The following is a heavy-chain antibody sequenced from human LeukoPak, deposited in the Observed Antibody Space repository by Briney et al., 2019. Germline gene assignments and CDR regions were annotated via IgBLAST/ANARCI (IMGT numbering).Heavy chain of an antibody. CDR1: GFTFSDYY. CDR3: AGDKRDFWSGYHGQYYYYGMDV. V-gene: IGHV3-11*01. Sequence: PGGSLRLSCAASGFTFSDYYMSWIRQAPGKGLEWVSYISSSGSTIYYADSVKGRFTISRDNAKNSLYLQMNSLRAEDTAVYYCAGDKRDFWSGYHGQYYYYGMDVWGQGTTVTVSS. D-gene: IGHD3-3*01. CDR2: ISSSGSTI. J-gene: IGHJ6*02.